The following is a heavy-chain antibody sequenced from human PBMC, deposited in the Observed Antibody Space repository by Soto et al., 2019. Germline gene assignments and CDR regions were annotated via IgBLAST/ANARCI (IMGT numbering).Heavy chain of an antibody. D-gene: IGHD3-3*01. CDR2: ISFDGSKK. CDR1: GFIFSSYS. J-gene: IGHJ6*02. CDR3: ARVGTVFGVAPYGMDV. Sequence: QVQLVESGGGVVQPGRSLRLSCAASGFIFSSYSMHWVRQAPGKGLEWVAVISFDGSKKYYAESVKGRFTISRDNSKSTLYLQMNRPRPEDTAVYYCARVGTVFGVAPYGMDVWGQGTPVTVSS. V-gene: IGHV3-30-3*01.